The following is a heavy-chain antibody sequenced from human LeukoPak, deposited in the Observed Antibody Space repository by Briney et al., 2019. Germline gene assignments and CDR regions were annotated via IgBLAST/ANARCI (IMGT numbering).Heavy chain of an antibody. V-gene: IGHV4-39*01. CDR1: GGSISSSSYY. CDR2: IYYSGST. D-gene: IGHD4-17*01. Sequence: SETLSLTCTVSGGSISSSSYYWGWIRQPPGKGLEWIGSIYYSGSTYYDPSLKSRVTISVDTSKNQFSLKLSSVTAADTAVYYCARQSKYGSWFDPWGQGTLVTVSS. J-gene: IGHJ5*02. CDR3: ARQSKYGSWFDP.